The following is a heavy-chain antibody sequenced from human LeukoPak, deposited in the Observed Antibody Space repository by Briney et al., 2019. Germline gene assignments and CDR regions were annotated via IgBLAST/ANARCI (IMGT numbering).Heavy chain of an antibody. J-gene: IGHJ4*02. Sequence: SETLSLTCTVSGGSVSSGSYYWSWIRQPPGKGLEWIGYIYYSGSTNYNPSLKSRVTISVDTSKNQFSLKLSSVTAADTAVYYCARYRDDILTGYVDYWGQGTLATVSS. V-gene: IGHV4-61*01. CDR3: ARYRDDILTGYVDY. D-gene: IGHD3-9*01. CDR2: IYYSGST. CDR1: GGSVSSGSYY.